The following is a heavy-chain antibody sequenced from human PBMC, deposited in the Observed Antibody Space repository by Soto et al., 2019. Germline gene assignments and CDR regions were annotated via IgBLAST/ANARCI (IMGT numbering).Heavy chain of an antibody. V-gene: IGHV1-8*01. CDR2: RNPNSGNK. Sequence: QVQLVQSGAEVKKTGASVKVSCKASGYTFTSYDIYWVRQATGHGLEWMGWRNPNSGNKGYAQKFQGRVTMSRITSISTAYMELSSLRSEDTAVYYCATGLMGLDKDFDWINGSPYHWGQGTQVTVS. D-gene: IGHD3-9*01. CDR3: ATGLMGLDKDFDWINGSPYH. CDR1: GYTFTSYD. J-gene: IGHJ1*01.